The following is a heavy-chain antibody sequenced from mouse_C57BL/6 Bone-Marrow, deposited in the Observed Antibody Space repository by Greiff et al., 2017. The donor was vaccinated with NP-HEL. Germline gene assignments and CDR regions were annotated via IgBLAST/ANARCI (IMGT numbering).Heavy chain of an antibody. CDR1: GYTFTTYP. D-gene: IGHD2-1*01. Sequence: QVQLQQSGAELVKPGASVKMSCKASGYTFTTYPIEWVKQNHGKSLEWIGNFHPYNDDTEYNEKFENKATLTVEKSSSTVYLELSRLTSDDSSVYYCARGGNYWYYFDYWGQGTTLTVSS. J-gene: IGHJ2*01. V-gene: IGHV1-47*01. CDR2: FHPYNDDT. CDR3: ARGGNYWYYFDY.